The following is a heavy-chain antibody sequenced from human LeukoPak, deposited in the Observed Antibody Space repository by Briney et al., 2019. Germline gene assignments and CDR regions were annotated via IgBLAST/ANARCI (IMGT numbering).Heavy chain of an antibody. V-gene: IGHV3-49*04. CDR1: GFTFGDYA. J-gene: IGHJ4*02. CDR2: IRSKAYGGTT. Sequence: PGGSLRLSCTASGFTFGDYAMSWVRQAPGKGLEWVGFIRSKAYGGTTEYAASVKGRFTISRDDSKSIAYLQMNSLKTEDTAVYYCTRVGQSAYYFDYWGQGTLVTVSS. CDR3: TRVGQSAYYFDY.